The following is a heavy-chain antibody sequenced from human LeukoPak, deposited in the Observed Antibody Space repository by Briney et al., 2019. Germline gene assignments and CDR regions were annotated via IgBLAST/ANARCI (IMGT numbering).Heavy chain of an antibody. J-gene: IGHJ5*02. CDR3: AKYRSLLDWFDP. V-gene: IGHV3-23*01. D-gene: IGHD6-19*01. CDR2: ISGSGGST. CDR1: GFTFSSYA. Sequence: GGSLRLSCAASGFTFSSYAMSWVRQVPGKGLEWVSAISGSGGSTYYADSVKGRFTISRDNSKNTLYLQMNSLRAEDTAVYYCAKYRSLLDWFDPWGQGTLVTVSS.